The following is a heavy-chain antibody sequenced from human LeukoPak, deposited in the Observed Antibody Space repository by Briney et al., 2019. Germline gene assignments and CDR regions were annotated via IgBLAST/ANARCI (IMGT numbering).Heavy chain of an antibody. CDR1: GFTFDDYT. CDR2: ISWDGGST. J-gene: IGHJ5*02. Sequence: GGSLRLSCAASGFTFDDYTMHWVRQAPGKGLEWVSPISWDGGSTYYADSVKGRFTISRDNSKNSLYLQMNSLRTEDTALYYCAKDISSGDGPFDPWGQGTLVTVSS. D-gene: IGHD5-24*01. CDR3: AKDISSGDGPFDP. V-gene: IGHV3-43*01.